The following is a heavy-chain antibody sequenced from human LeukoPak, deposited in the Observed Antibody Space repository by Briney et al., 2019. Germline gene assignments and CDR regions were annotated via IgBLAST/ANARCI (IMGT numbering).Heavy chain of an antibody. V-gene: IGHV3-48*04. CDR2: ISSSSSTI. D-gene: IGHD6-13*01. CDR3: ARGGSSWPIDY. Sequence: PGGSLRLSRAASGFTFSSYSMNWVRQAPGKGLEWVSYISSSSSTIYYADSVKGRFTISRDNAKNSLYLQMNSLRAEDTAVYYCARGGSSWPIDYWGQGTLVTVSS. CDR1: GFTFSSYS. J-gene: IGHJ4*02.